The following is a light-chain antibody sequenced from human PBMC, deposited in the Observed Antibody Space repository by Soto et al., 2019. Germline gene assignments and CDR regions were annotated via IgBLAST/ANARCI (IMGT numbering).Light chain of an antibody. V-gene: IGLV1-44*01. Sequence: QSVLTQPPSASGTPGQRVTISCSGSNSNIGSNTVTWYQHLPGAAPKLLIYSVNQRPSGVPDRFSGSKSGTSASLAISGLQSEDEADYYCAAWDDSLNGRMFGGGTKLTVL. CDR1: NSNIGSNT. J-gene: IGLJ3*02. CDR2: SVN. CDR3: AAWDDSLNGRM.